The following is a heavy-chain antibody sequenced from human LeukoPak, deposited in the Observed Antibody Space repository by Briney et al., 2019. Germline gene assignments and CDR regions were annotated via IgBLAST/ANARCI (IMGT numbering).Heavy chain of an antibody. CDR2: IYHSGST. J-gene: IGHJ5*02. D-gene: IGHD3-9*01. CDR3: ARDPEEYDILAGYYSVNWFDP. V-gene: IGHV4-4*02. CDR1: GGSISSSNW. Sequence: PSGTLSLTCAVSGGSISSSNWWSWVRQPPGKGLEWIGEIYHSGSTNYNPSLKSRVTISVDKSKNQFSLKLSSVTAADTAVYYCARDPEEYDILAGYYSVNWFDPWGQGTLVTVSS.